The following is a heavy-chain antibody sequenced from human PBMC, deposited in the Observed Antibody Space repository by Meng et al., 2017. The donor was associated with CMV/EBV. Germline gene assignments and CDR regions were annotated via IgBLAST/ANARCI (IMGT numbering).Heavy chain of an antibody. CDR1: GYTFTSYD. CDR2: ISYDGSNK. J-gene: IGHJ6*02. Sequence: SCKASGYTFTSYDINWVRQATGQGLEWVAVISYDGSNKYYAASVKGRFTISRDNSKNTLYLQMNSLRAEDTAVYYCARDLGRFLEWSGALGGMDVWGQGTTVTVSS. D-gene: IGHD3-3*01. CDR3: ARDLGRFLEWSGALGGMDV. V-gene: IGHV3-30*16.